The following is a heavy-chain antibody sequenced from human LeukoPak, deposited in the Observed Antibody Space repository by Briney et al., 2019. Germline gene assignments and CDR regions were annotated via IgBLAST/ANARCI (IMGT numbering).Heavy chain of an antibody. Sequence: ASVKVSCTVSGYTLTELSMHWVRQAPGKGLEWMGGFDPEDGETIYAQKFQGRVTMTEDTSTDTAYMELSSLRSEDTAVYYCATVTYYDSSGLNWFDPWGQGTLVTVSS. CDR3: ATVTYYDSSGLNWFDP. V-gene: IGHV1-24*01. D-gene: IGHD3-22*01. J-gene: IGHJ5*02. CDR1: GYTLTELS. CDR2: FDPEDGET.